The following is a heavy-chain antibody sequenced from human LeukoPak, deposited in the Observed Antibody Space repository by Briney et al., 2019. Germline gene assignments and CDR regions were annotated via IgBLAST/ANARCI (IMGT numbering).Heavy chain of an antibody. V-gene: IGHV3-21*01. CDR1: GFTFSSYS. CDR2: ISSSSSYI. D-gene: IGHD3-22*01. Sequence: GGSLRLSCAAPGFTFSSYSMNWVRQAPGKGLEWVSSISSSSSYIYYADSVKGRFTISRDNAKNSLYLQMNSLRAEDTAVYYCARFGDYYDYSFDPWGQGTLVTVSS. CDR3: ARFGDYYDYSFDP. J-gene: IGHJ5*02.